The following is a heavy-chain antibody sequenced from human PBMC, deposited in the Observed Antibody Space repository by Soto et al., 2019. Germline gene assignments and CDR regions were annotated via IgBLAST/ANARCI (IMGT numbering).Heavy chain of an antibody. D-gene: IGHD3-3*01. CDR2: IHYSGST. V-gene: IGHV4-59*01. Sequence: SETLSLTCTVSGGSISSTYWRWVRQPPGKGLEWIGYIHYSGSTNYNPSLKSRVTISKDTSNNQFSLRLNSVTAADTAMYYCARVRLNTITYMDVWGNGTAVTVPS. CDR1: GGSISSTY. CDR3: ARVRLNTITYMDV. J-gene: IGHJ6*03.